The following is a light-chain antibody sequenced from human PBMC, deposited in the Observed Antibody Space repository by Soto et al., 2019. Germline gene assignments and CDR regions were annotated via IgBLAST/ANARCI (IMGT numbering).Light chain of an antibody. CDR2: GNS. V-gene: IGLV1-40*01. CDR3: QSYDTSLRGWV. Sequence: QSVLTQPPSVSGAPGQRVTISCTGSSSNIGAGFDVHWYRQLPGTSPKLLIFGNSNRPSGVPDRFSGARSGTSASLVITGLQAEDEADYYCQSYDTSLRGWVFGGGTKLTVL. CDR1: SSNIGAGFD. J-gene: IGLJ3*02.